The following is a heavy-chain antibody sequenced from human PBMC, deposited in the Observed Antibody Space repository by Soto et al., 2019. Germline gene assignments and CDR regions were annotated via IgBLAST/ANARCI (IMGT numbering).Heavy chain of an antibody. J-gene: IGHJ4*02. CDR2: ISYDGSNK. D-gene: IGHD5-18*01. CDR1: GFTFSSYA. CDR3: ASESNSYGIKLGY. Sequence: GGSLRLSCAASGFTFSSYAMHWVRQAPGKGLEWVAVISYDGSNKYYADSVKGRFTISRDNSKNTLYLQMNSLRAEDTAVYYGASESNSYGIKLGYWGQGTLGTVSS. V-gene: IGHV3-30-3*01.